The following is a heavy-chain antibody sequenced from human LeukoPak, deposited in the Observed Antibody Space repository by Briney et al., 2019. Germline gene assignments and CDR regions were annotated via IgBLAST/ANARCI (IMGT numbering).Heavy chain of an antibody. CDR2: IHPGDSDT. CDR3: ARPLGVTFAFDV. Sequence: GESLKISCKGSGYRFSTYWIGWVRQMPGKGLEWMGVIHPGDSDTRYSPTFEGQVTMSVDKSNNTAYLQWRSLKASDTAINFCARPLGVTFAFDVWGRGTKVTVSS. CDR1: GYRFSTYW. V-gene: IGHV5-51*01. D-gene: IGHD3-10*01. J-gene: IGHJ3*01.